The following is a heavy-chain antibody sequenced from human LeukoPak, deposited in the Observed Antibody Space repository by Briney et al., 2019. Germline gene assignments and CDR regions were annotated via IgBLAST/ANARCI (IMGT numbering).Heavy chain of an antibody. Sequence: SETLSLTCTVSGGSISSSSYYWGWIRQPPGKGLEWIGSIYYSGSTYYNPSLKSRVTISVDTSKNQFSLKLSSVTAADTAVYYCAKYLPSLMFGESKPFFDYWGQGTLVTVSS. CDR1: GGSISSSSYY. V-gene: IGHV4-39*07. CDR2: IYYSGST. J-gene: IGHJ4*02. D-gene: IGHD3-10*02. CDR3: AKYLPSLMFGESKPFFDY.